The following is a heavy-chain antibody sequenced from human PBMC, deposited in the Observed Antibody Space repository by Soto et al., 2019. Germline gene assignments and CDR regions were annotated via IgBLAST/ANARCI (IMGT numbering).Heavy chain of an antibody. CDR2: IIPIFGTA. D-gene: IGHD3-10*01. Sequence: SVKVSRKASGGTFSSYAISWVRQAPGQGLEWMGGIIPIFGTANYAQKFQGRVTITADESTSTAYMELSSLRSEDTAVYYCARGAKGSYYYGSGSYVPGPVSGWFDPWGQGTLVTVSS. V-gene: IGHV1-69*13. J-gene: IGHJ5*02. CDR1: GGTFSSYA. CDR3: ARGAKGSYYYGSGSYVPGPVSGWFDP.